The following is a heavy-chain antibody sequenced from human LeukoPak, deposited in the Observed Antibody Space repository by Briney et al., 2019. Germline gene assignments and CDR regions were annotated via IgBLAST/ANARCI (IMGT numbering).Heavy chain of an antibody. Sequence: PGRSLRPSCAASGFTFSTYTMHWVRQAPGKGLEWVAVISYDGSDKYYADSVKGRFTISRDNSKNTLYLQMNSLRAEDTALYYCASDEEEYQLPMGIFDYWGQGTLVTVSS. D-gene: IGHD2-2*01. V-gene: IGHV3-30*04. CDR1: GFTFSTYT. J-gene: IGHJ4*02. CDR2: ISYDGSDK. CDR3: ASDEEEYQLPMGIFDY.